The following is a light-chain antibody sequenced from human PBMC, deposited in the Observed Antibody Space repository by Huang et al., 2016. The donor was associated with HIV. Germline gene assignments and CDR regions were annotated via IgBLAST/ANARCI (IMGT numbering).Light chain of an antibody. CDR3: QQYDDWPPYT. Sequence: EIVMTQSPATLSVSPGDRATLSCRASQSVSSNLAWYQQKPGQAPRLLIYGASTRATGSPARFSGGRSGTEFTLTISSLQSEDFAIYYCQQYDDWPPYTFGQGTKLEIK. J-gene: IGKJ2*01. V-gene: IGKV3-15*01. CDR2: GAS. CDR1: QSVSSN.